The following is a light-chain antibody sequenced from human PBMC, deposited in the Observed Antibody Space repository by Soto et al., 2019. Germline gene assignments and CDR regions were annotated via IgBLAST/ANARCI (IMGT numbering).Light chain of an antibody. CDR3: SSFATSGTTVI. Sequence: QSALTQPASVSGSPGQSITISCTGTNNDVGAYPYVSWYQQHPGTAPKLIIYEVTNRPSGISDRFSGSKSGNTASLTISGLQAEDESDYYCSSFATSGTTVIFGGGTKVTVL. V-gene: IGLV2-14*01. CDR2: EVT. J-gene: IGLJ2*01. CDR1: NNDVGAYPY.